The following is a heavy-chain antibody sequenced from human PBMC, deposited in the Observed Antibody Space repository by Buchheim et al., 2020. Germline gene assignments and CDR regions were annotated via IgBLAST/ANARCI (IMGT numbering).Heavy chain of an antibody. D-gene: IGHD4-17*01. V-gene: IGHV3-15*01. J-gene: IGHJ6*02. CDR1: GFTFSNAW. CDR3: TTDFSTVTTLYYYYGMDV. CDR2: IKSKTDGGTT. Sequence: EVQLVESGGGLVKPGGSLRLSCAASGFTFSNAWMSWVRQAPGKGLEWVGRIKSKTDGGTTDYAAPVKGRFAISRDDSKNTLYLQMNSLKTEDTAVYYCTTDFSTVTTLYYYYGMDVWGQGTT.